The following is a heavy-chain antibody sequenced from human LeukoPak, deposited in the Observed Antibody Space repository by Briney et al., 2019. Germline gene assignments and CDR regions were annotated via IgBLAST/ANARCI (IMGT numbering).Heavy chain of an antibody. D-gene: IGHD3-22*01. CDR2: INPNSGGT. V-gene: IGHV1-2*06. Sequence: ASVKVSCKASGYTFTGYYMHWVRQAPGQGLEWMGRINPNSGGTNYAQKFQGRVTMTRDTSISTAHMELSRLRSDDTAVYYCARDQGYYDSSGLHWNVWGQGTLVTVSS. CDR1: GYTFTGYY. J-gene: IGHJ4*02. CDR3: ARDQGYYDSSGLHWNV.